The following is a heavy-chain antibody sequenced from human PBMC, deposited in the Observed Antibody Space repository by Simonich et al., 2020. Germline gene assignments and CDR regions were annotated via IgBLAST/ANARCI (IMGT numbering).Heavy chain of an antibody. V-gene: IGHV3-30*07. J-gene: IGHJ4*02. Sequence: QVQLVESGGGVVQPGRSLRLSCAASGFTFSSSAMHWVRQAPGKGLEWVAVKSYDGNNKYYADSVKGRCTISRDNSKNTLYLQMNSLRAEDTAVYYCARDGERYCGGDCYSYFDYWGQGTLVTVSS. D-gene: IGHD2-21*02. CDR1: GFTFSSSA. CDR3: ARDGERYCGGDCYSYFDY. CDR2: KSYDGNNK.